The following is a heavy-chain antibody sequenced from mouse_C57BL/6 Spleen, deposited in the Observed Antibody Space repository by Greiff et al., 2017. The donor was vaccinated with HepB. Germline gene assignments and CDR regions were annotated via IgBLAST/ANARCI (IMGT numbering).Heavy chain of an antibody. CDR2: IYPRSGNT. D-gene: IGHD2-2*01. CDR1: GYTFTSYG. Sequence: VQLQQSGAELARPGASVKLSCKASGYTFTSYGISWVKQRTGQGLEWIGEIYPRSGNTYYNEKFKGKATLTADKSSSTAYMELRSLTSEDSAVYFCAMEGYGAWFAYWGQGTLVTVSA. V-gene: IGHV1-81*01. CDR3: AMEGYGAWFAY. J-gene: IGHJ3*01.